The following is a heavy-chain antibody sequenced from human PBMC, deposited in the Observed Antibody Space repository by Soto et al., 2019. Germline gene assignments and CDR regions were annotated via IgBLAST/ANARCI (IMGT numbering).Heavy chain of an antibody. CDR2: IGTAGDT. Sequence: GGSLRLSCAASGFTFSSYDMHWVRQATGKGLEWVSAIGTAGDTYYPGSVKGRFTISRENAKNSLYLQMNSLRAGDTAVYYCAREKVNCSSTSCYSGGMDYWGQGTLVTVSS. CDR1: GFTFSSYD. CDR3: AREKVNCSSTSCYSGGMDY. D-gene: IGHD2-2*02. J-gene: IGHJ4*02. V-gene: IGHV3-13*01.